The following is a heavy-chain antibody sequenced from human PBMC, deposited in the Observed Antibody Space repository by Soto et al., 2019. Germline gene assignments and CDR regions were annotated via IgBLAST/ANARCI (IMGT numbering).Heavy chain of an antibody. CDR1: GGSFSGYY. Sequence: KTSETLSLTCAVYGGSFSGYYWSWIRQPPGKGLEWIGEINHSGSTNYNPSLKSRVTISVDTSKNQFSLKLSSVTAADTAVYYCARGLLMVYVGWFDPWGQGTLVTVSS. J-gene: IGHJ5*02. D-gene: IGHD2-8*01. CDR3: ARGLLMVYVGWFDP. V-gene: IGHV4-34*01. CDR2: INHSGST.